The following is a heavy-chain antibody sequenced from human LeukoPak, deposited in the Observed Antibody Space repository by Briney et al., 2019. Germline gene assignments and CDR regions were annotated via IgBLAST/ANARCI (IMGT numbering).Heavy chain of an antibody. CDR3: AKLFRGRVSSGWYYFDY. J-gene: IGHJ4*02. V-gene: IGHV3-23*01. D-gene: IGHD6-19*01. CDR1: GFTFSSYA. CDR2: ISGSGGST. Sequence: PGGSLRLSCAASGFTFSSYAVSWVRQAPGKGLEWVSAISGSGGSTYYADSVKGRFTISRDNSKNTLYLQMNSLRAEDTAVYYCAKLFRGRVSSGWYYFDYWGQGTLVTVSS.